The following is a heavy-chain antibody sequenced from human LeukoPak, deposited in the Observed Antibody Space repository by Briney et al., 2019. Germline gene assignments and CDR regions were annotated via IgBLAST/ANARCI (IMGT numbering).Heavy chain of an antibody. CDR2: INPNSGGT. CDR1: GYTFTGYY. D-gene: IGHD6-19*01. CDR3: ARESSSGWYFNY. J-gene: IGHJ4*02. Sequence: ASVKVSCKASGYTFTGYYMHWVRQAPRQGLEWMGRINPNSGGTNYAQKFQGRVTMTRDTSISTAYMELSRPRPDDTAVYYCARESSSGWYFNYWGQGTLVTVSS. V-gene: IGHV1-2*06.